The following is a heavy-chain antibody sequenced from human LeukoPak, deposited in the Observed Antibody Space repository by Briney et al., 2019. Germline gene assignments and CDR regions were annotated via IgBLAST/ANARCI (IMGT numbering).Heavy chain of an antibody. V-gene: IGHV6-1*01. J-gene: IGHJ6*03. D-gene: IGHD6-13*01. CDR2: TYYRSKWYN. CDR3: AREGGSSSLTYQGDYYYYYMDV. Sequence: SQTLSLTCAISGDSVSSNSAAWNWIRQSPSRGLEWLGRTYYRSKWYNDYAVSVKSRITINPDTSQNQFSLQLNSVTPEDTAVYYCAREGGSSSLTYQGDYYYYYMDVWGKGTTVTVSS. CDR1: GDSVSSNSAA.